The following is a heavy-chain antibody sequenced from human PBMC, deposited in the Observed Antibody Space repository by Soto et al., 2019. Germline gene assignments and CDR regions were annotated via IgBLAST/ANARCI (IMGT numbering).Heavy chain of an antibody. Sequence: EVQLVESGGGLVQPGGSLRLSCAASGFTVWSNYMTWVRQAPGKGLELVSVIYSAGGTYYADSAKGRLTISRDTSKNMLYLQMNSLRAEDTAVYYCARDTGTGWFDPWGQGTLVTVSS. CDR3: ARDTGTGWFDP. CDR1: GFTVWSNY. V-gene: IGHV3-66*01. J-gene: IGHJ5*02. CDR2: IYSAGGT.